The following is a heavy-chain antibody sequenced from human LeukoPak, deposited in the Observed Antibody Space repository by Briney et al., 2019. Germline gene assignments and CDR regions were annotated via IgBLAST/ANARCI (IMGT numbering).Heavy chain of an antibody. CDR3: ARGTSYYYDSSGYEVPFDY. Sequence: QSGGALRLSCAASGFTFSSYGMHWVRQAPGKGLEWVAVISYDGSNKYYADSVKGRFTISRDNSKNTLYLQMNSLRAEDTAVYYCARGTSYYYDSSGYEVPFDYWGQGTLVTVSS. CDR2: ISYDGSNK. D-gene: IGHD3-22*01. CDR1: GFTFSSYG. J-gene: IGHJ4*02. V-gene: IGHV3-30*03.